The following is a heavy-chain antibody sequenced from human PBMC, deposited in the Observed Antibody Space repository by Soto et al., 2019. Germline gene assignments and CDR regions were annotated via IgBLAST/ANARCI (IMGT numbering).Heavy chain of an antibody. CDR1: GGSISSGGYY. V-gene: IGHV4-31*03. CDR2: IYYSGST. D-gene: IGHD3-22*01. CDR3: ARDRRYYDSSGYSSFDY. J-gene: IGHJ4*02. Sequence: SETLSLTRTVSGGSISSGGYYWSWIRQHPGKGLEWIGYIYYSGSTYYNPSLKSRVTISVDTSKNQFSLKLSSVTAADTAVYYCARDRRYYDSSGYSSFDYWGQGTLVTVSS.